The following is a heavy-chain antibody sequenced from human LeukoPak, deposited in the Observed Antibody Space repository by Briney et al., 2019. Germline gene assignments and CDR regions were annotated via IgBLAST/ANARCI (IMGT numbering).Heavy chain of an antibody. V-gene: IGHV3-23*01. J-gene: IGHJ5*02. D-gene: IGHD2-2*01. Sequence: GGSLRLSCAASGFTFSSYAMSWVRQAPGKGLEWISAISGAGGSTFYAGSVKGRFTISRDNSKNTLYLQMNSLRAEDTAIYYCARDIVVVRATRGGWFDPWGQGTLVTVSS. CDR1: GFTFSSYA. CDR3: ARDIVVVRATRGGWFDP. CDR2: ISGAGGST.